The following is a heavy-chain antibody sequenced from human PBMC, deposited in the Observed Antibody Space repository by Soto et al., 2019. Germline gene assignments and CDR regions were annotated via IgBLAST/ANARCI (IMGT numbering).Heavy chain of an antibody. D-gene: IGHD2-15*01. Sequence: SETLSLTCTVSGGSISSSSYYWGWIRQPPGKGLEWIGSIYYSGSTYYNPSLKSRVTISVDTSKNQFSLKLSSVTAADTAVYYCARRARCSGGSCYSMGAFDIWGQGTMVTVSS. CDR2: IYYSGST. CDR1: GGSISSSSYY. V-gene: IGHV4-39*01. CDR3: ARRARCSGGSCYSMGAFDI. J-gene: IGHJ3*02.